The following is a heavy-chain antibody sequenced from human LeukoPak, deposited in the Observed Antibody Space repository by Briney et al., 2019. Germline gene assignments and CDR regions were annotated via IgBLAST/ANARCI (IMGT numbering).Heavy chain of an antibody. J-gene: IGHJ6*03. CDR3: AKESVATRYYYYYCMDV. D-gene: IGHD5-12*01. CDR1: GFTFSYYG. CDR2: ILSDGSNA. Sequence: GGSLRLSCAASGFTFSYYGMHWVRQAPGKGLEWVGLILSDGSNAYYADSVKSRFTISRDNSKKTLYLQMNSLRDEDTAVYYCAKESVATRYYYYYCMDVWGKGTTVTVSS. V-gene: IGHV3-33*06.